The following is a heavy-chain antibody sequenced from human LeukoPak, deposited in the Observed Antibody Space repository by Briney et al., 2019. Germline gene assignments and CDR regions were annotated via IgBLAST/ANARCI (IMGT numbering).Heavy chain of an antibody. D-gene: IGHD3-10*01. CDR3: ARTSYGSQYYYYYYMDV. J-gene: IGHJ6*03. CDR2: ISVSGNT. CDR1: GFTLSSYA. V-gene: IGHV3-23*01. Sequence: PGGSLRLSCAASGFTLSSYAMSWVRQAPGKGLEWVSAISVSGNTYHADSVKGRFTISRDSSKNTLYLQMNRLRSDDTAVYYCARTSYGSQYYYYYYMDVWGKGTTVTVSS.